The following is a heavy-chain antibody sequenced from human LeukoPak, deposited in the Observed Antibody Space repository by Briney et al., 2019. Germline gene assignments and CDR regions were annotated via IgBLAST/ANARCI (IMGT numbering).Heavy chain of an antibody. V-gene: IGHV4-61*02. J-gene: IGHJ4*02. CDR1: GGSISSGSYY. Sequence: SETLSLTCTVSGGSISSGSYYWSWIRQPAGKGLEWIGRIYTSGSTSYNPSLKSRVTISVDTSKNQFSLKLSSVTAADTAVYYCARAPYGGTLDYWGQGTLVTVSS. CDR3: ARAPYGGTLDY. D-gene: IGHD4-23*01. CDR2: IYTSGST.